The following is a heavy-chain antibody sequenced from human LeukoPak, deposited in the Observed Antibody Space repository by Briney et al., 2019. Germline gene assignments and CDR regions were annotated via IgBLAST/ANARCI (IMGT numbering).Heavy chain of an antibody. CDR2: IYPGDSDT. Sequence: PGESLKISCKGSGYSFTSYWIGWVRQMPGKGLEWMGIIYPGDSDTRYSPSFQGQVTISADKSISTAYLQWSSLKASDTAMYYCARHMGDGDDILTGDAFDIWGQGTMVTVSS. CDR1: GYSFTSYW. CDR3: ARHMGDGDDILTGDAFDI. J-gene: IGHJ3*02. V-gene: IGHV5-51*01. D-gene: IGHD3-9*01.